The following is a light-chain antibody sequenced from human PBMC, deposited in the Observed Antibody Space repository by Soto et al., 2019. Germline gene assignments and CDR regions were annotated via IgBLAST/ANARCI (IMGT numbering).Light chain of an antibody. Sequence: IQLTQSPSSLSASVGDRVTITCRASQGISSYLALYQQKPGKAPKLLIYAASTLQSGVPSRFSGSGSGTNFTPTISSLQPEEWTTYDSQQLNSYPPTSGGGTKVEIK. CDR1: QGISSY. CDR3: QQLNSYPPT. J-gene: IGKJ4*01. CDR2: AAS. V-gene: IGKV1-9*01.